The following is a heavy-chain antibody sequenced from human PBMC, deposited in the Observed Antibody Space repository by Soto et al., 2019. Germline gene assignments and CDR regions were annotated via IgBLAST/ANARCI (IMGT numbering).Heavy chain of an antibody. J-gene: IGHJ4*02. CDR2: ISAYNGNT. D-gene: IGHD3-16*01. V-gene: IGHV1-18*01. CDR1: GYTFTNFG. Sequence: QVQLVQSGAEVKKPGASVKVSCKASGYTFTNFGISWVRQAPGQGLEWMGWISAYNGNTNYAQNFQGRVTMTTPTTTSTAYMAPGRVSSDDTAVYSSARGGTPIAYWGQGTLVTVSS. CDR3: ARGGTPIAY.